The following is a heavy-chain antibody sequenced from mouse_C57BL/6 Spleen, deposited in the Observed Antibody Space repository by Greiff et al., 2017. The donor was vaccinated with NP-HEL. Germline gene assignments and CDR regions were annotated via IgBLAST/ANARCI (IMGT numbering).Heavy chain of an antibody. J-gene: IGHJ2*01. CDR2: INPSTGGT. CDR3: ARWAIYYDYLYYFEY. Sequence: VQLQQSGPELVKPGASVKISCTASGYSFTGYYMNWVKQSPEKSLEWIGEINPSTGGTTYNQTFKAKATLTVDKSSSTAYMQLKSLTSEDSAVDYGARWAIYYDYLYYFEYWGQGTTLTVSS. D-gene: IGHD2-4*01. V-gene: IGHV1-42*01. CDR1: GYSFTGYY.